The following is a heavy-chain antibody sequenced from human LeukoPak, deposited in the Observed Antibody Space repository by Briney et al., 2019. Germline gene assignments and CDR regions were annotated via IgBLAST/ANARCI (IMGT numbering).Heavy chain of an antibody. Sequence: GGSLRLSCAASGFTLSKNDMSWVRQAPGKGLEWVSSISRRGTTTYYADSVKGRFTISRDNAKNSLYLQMNSLRAEDTAVYYCTGRTFSSSSRDYWYFDLWGRGTPVTVSS. CDR2: ISRRGTTT. CDR1: GFTLSKND. V-gene: IGHV3-21*01. CDR3: TGRTFSSSSRDYWYFDL. D-gene: IGHD6-6*01. J-gene: IGHJ2*01.